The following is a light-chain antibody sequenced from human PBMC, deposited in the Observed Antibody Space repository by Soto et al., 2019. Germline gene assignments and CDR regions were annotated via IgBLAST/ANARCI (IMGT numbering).Light chain of an antibody. CDR2: GAS. J-gene: IGKJ1*01. CDR1: QSVNIRY. Sequence: VITQSARALSLSPRERATLSCRASQSVNIRYLAWYQQKPGQAPRLLIYGASSRAADIPDRFSGSGSGTDFTLTISRLEPEDFAVYYCQQYGSSSWTFGQGSKADIK. CDR3: QQYGSSSWT. V-gene: IGKV3-20*01.